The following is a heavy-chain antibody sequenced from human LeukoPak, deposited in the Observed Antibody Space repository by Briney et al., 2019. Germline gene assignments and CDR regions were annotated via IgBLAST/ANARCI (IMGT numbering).Heavy chain of an antibody. CDR2: IYHTGTT. V-gene: IGHV4-38-2*02. CDR1: GYSISSDYY. CDR3: ARSYSGYYYYMDV. D-gene: IGHD2-15*01. Sequence: SETLSLTCTVSGYSISSDYYWGWIRQPPGKGLEWVGSIYHTGTTYYNPSLKSRVTISVDTSKNQFSLKLSSVTAADTAVYYCARSYSGYYYYMDVWGKGTTVTISS. J-gene: IGHJ6*03.